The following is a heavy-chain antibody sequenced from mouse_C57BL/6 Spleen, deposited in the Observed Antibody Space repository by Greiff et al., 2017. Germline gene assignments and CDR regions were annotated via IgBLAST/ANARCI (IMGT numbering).Heavy chain of an antibody. J-gene: IGHJ2*01. CDR3: ARSDGYYVGY. Sequence: VKLMESGAELARPGASVKLSCKASGYTFTSYGISWVKQRTGQGLEWIGEIYPRSGNTYYNEKFKGKATLTADKSSSTAYMELRSLTSEDSAVYFCARSDGYYVGYWGQGTTLTVSS. D-gene: IGHD2-3*01. V-gene: IGHV1-81*01. CDR1: GYTFTSYG. CDR2: IYPRSGNT.